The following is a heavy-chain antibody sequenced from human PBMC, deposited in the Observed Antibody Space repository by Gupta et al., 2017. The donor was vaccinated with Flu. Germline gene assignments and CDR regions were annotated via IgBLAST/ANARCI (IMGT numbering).Heavy chain of an antibody. CDR3: ATVTPPDYGGNISPWFDP. CDR1: GGTFISHA. Sequence: GGTFISHAINWVRQAPGHGLEWMGGIIPIFGTPNYAQRFQGRVTITADISTSTAYMELTSLRSEDTAVYYCATVTPPDYGGNISPWFDPWGQGTLVTVSS. D-gene: IGHD4-17*01. J-gene: IGHJ5*02. CDR2: IIPIFGTP. V-gene: IGHV1-69*06.